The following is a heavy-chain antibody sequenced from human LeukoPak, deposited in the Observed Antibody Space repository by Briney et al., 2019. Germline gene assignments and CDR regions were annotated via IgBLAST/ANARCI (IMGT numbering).Heavy chain of an antibody. J-gene: IGHJ4*02. Sequence: PGGSLRLSCAASGFTFDDYAMHWVRQAPGKGLEWVANIKEDGSEKHYVDSVKGRFTISRDNAKNSLHLQMNSLRADDTAMYYCARDYGGNSVYWGQGTLVTVSS. CDR3: ARDYGGNSVY. V-gene: IGHV3-7*01. CDR2: IKEDGSEK. CDR1: GFTFDDYA. D-gene: IGHD4-23*01.